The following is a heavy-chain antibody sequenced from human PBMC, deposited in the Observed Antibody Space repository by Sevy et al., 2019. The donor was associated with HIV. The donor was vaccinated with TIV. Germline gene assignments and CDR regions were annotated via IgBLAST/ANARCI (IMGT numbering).Heavy chain of an antibody. CDR1: GFTFSDYY. CDR2: ISGSDGTT. Sequence: GGSLRLSCAASGFTFSDYYMSWIRQAPGKGLEWLSYISGSDGTTYYADSAKGRFIISRDNAKNSLYLQMNSLRAEDTAVYYCARDHVKDGDLGDYYYFAMDVWGQGTTVTVSS. CDR3: ARDHVKDGDLGDYYYFAMDV. D-gene: IGHD4-17*01. J-gene: IGHJ6*02. V-gene: IGHV3-11*01.